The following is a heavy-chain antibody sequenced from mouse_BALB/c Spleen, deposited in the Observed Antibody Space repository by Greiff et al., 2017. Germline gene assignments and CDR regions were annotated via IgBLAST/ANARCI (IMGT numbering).Heavy chain of an antibody. CDR3: ARGDGYYPYYFDY. Sequence: VQGVESAAELARPGASVKMSCKASGYTFTSYTMHWVKQRPGQGLEWIGYINPSSGYTEYNQKFKDKTTLTADKSSSTAYMQLSSLTSEDSAVYYCARGDGYYPYYFDYWGQGTTLTVSS. D-gene: IGHD2-3*01. V-gene: IGHV1-4*02. CDR2: INPSSGYT. J-gene: IGHJ2*01. CDR1: GYTFTSYT.